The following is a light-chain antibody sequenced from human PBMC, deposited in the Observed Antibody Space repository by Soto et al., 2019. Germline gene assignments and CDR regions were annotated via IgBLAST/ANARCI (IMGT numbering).Light chain of an antibody. CDR2: DAS. CDR1: QSVGTY. Sequence: EIVLTQSPATLSLSPGERATLSCRASQSVGTYLAWYQQKPGQAPRLLIYDASIRATGIPARFSGSWSGTDFTLTISSLEPEDFAVYYCQQRTNWPPLTFGGGTEVEIK. V-gene: IGKV3-11*01. J-gene: IGKJ4*01. CDR3: QQRTNWPPLT.